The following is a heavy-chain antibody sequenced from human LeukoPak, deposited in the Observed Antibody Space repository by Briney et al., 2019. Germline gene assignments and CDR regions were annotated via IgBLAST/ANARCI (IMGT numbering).Heavy chain of an antibody. CDR2: IYSGGST. CDR1: GFTVSTNY. CDR3: ARAQFKYYYDSSGYNDY. D-gene: IGHD3-22*01. Sequence: PGGSLRLSCAASGFTVSTNYMSWVRQAPGKGLEWVSVIYSGGSTYYADSVKGRFTISRDNSKNTLYLQMNPLRAEDTAVYYCARAQFKYYYDSSGYNDYWGQGTLVTVSS. V-gene: IGHV3-66*01. J-gene: IGHJ4*02.